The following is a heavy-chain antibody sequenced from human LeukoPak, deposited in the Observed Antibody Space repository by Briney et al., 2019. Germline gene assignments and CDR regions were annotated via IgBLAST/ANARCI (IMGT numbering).Heavy chain of an antibody. Sequence: PSETLSLTCAVYGGSFSGYYWSWIRQPPGKGLEWIGEINHSGSTNYNPSLKSRVTISVDKSKDQFSLKVSSVTAADTAVYYCARPTGRGGYPTDPFDIWGQGTMVTVSS. CDR2: INHSGST. D-gene: IGHD6-25*01. V-gene: IGHV4-34*01. CDR3: ARPTGRGGYPTDPFDI. CDR1: GGSFSGYY. J-gene: IGHJ3*02.